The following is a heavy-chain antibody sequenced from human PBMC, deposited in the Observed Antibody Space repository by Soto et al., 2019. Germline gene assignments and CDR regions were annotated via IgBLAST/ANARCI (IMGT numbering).Heavy chain of an antibody. Sequence: EVQLVESGGGLVKPGGSLTLSCAASGFTFSSYSMNWVRQAPGKGLEWVSSISSSSRHIYYANSVNGRFTIPRDNAKNSLYLQMNSLRAEDTAMYFCARDPSDLWEPDQYFPHWGQGTLVAVSS. CDR3: ARDPSDLWEPDQYFPH. CDR1: GFTFSSYS. CDR2: ISSSSRHI. J-gene: IGHJ1*01. D-gene: IGHD1-26*01. V-gene: IGHV3-21*01.